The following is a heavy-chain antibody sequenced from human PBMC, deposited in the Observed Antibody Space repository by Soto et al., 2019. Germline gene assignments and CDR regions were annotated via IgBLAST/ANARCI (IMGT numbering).Heavy chain of an antibody. V-gene: IGHV1-18*01. CDR3: ALERCGYGCYCVRFSP. CDR1: GYTFTSYG. J-gene: IGHJ5*02. CDR2: ISAYNGNA. D-gene: IGHD2-2*01. Sequence: GASVKVSCKASGYTFTSYGISWVRQAPGQGLEWMGWISAYNGNANYAQKLQGRVTMTTDTSTSTAYMELRSLRSDDTAVYYCALERCGYGCYCVRFSPRGQRTLVTVSS.